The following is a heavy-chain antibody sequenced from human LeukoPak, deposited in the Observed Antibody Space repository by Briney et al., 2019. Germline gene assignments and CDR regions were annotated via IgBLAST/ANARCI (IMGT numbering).Heavy chain of an antibody. Sequence: GGSLRLSCAASEFSVGSNYMTWVRQAPGKGLEWVSLIYSGGSTYYADSVKGRFTISRDNSKNTLYLQMNSLRAEDTAVYYCAGDKSLGVAKYASDIWGQGTMVTVSS. CDR1: EFSVGSNY. V-gene: IGHV3-66*01. J-gene: IGHJ3*02. CDR2: IYSGGST. D-gene: IGHD2-15*01. CDR3: AGDKSLGVAKYASDI.